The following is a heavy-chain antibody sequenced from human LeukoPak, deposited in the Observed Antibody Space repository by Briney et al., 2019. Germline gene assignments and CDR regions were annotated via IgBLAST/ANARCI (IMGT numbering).Heavy chain of an antibody. Sequence: GRSLRLSCAASGFTFSSYAMHWVRQAPGKGLEGVAVISYDGSNKYYADSVKGRFTISRDNSKNTLYLQMNSLRAEDTAVYYCAREDYGYGTVFDYWGQGTLVTVSS. CDR2: ISYDGSNK. CDR1: GFTFSSYA. CDR3: AREDYGYGTVFDY. D-gene: IGHD5-18*01. J-gene: IGHJ4*02. V-gene: IGHV3-30-3*01.